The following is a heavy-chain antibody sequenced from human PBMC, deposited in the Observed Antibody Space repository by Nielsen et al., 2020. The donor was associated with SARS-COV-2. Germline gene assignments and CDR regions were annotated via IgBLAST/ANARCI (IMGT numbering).Heavy chain of an antibody. V-gene: IGHV3-23*01. CDR2: ISGSGGST. CDR3: AKDRPYYYDSSGYPAY. Sequence: GESLKISCAASGFTFSSYAMSWVRQAPGKGLEWVSAISGSGGSTYYADSVKGRFTISRDNSKNTLYLQMNSLRAEDTAVYYCAKDRPYYYDSSGYPAYWGQGTLVTVSS. J-gene: IGHJ4*02. CDR1: GFTFSSYA. D-gene: IGHD3-22*01.